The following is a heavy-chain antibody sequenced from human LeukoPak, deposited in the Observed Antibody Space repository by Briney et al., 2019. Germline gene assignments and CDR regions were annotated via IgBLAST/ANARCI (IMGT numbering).Heavy chain of an antibody. CDR3: ARNMGHRLVGATNYFDY. CDR2: ISGYNGNT. V-gene: IGHV1-18*04. Sequence: ASVKVSCKASGYTITNNYMHWVRQAPGQGLEWMGWISGYNGNTNYAQKLQGRVSMTTDTSTSTAYMELRSLRSDDTAVYYCARNMGHRLVGATNYFDYWGQGTLVTVSS. J-gene: IGHJ4*02. CDR1: GYTITNNY. D-gene: IGHD1-26*01.